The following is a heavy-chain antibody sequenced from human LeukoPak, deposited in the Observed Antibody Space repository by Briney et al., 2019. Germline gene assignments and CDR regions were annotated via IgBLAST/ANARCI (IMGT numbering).Heavy chain of an antibody. V-gene: IGHV4-39*01. D-gene: IGHD2-2*01. J-gene: IGHJ5*02. Sequence: SETLSLTCTVSGGSISSSSYYWGWIRQPPGKGLEWIGSIYYSGSTYYNPSLKSRVTISVDTSKNQFSLKLSSVTAADTAVYYCGRHHIVVVPAAIFCWFDPWGQGTLVTVSS. CDR2: IYYSGST. CDR1: GGSISSSSYY. CDR3: GRHHIVVVPAAIFCWFDP.